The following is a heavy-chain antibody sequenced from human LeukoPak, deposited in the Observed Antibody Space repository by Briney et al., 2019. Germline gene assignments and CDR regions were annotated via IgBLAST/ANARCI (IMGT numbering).Heavy chain of an antibody. CDR2: IIPIFGTT. V-gene: IGHV1-69*05. J-gene: IGHJ3*02. CDR3: ARDGGDAFDI. Sequence: GSSGKLSCKGSGGTFTSYAINWVRHAHAQGLEWMGRIIPIFGTTTYAHTFQGKVTITTDESTSKAYMELSSLRSEAMAVYYCARDGGDAFDIWGQGTTVTVSS. CDR1: GGTFTSYA.